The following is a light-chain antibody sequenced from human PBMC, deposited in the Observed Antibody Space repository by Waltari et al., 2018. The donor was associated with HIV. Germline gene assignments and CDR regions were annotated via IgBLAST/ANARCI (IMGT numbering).Light chain of an antibody. Sequence: HSALTQPPSASGSPGQSVTISCAGTSSDIGLYNFVSWYQHHPGKAPKLMISDVSRRPSGVPDRFSGSKSGNTASLTVSGLQADDEATYYCFSYAGNNFLLFGGGTKLTVL. CDR2: DVS. J-gene: IGLJ2*01. CDR3: FSYAGNNFLL. V-gene: IGLV2-8*01. CDR1: SSDIGLYNF.